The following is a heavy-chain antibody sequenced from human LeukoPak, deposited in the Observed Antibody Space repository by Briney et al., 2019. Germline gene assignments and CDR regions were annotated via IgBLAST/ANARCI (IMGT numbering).Heavy chain of an antibody. D-gene: IGHD2-15*01. CDR1: GDSVSNKDAA. J-gene: IGHJ4*02. CDR3: ARQSLGYVDY. Sequence: SQTLSLTCAISGDSVSNKDAAWNWIRQSPSRGLEWLGRTYYRSKWSNDYAVSVKSRITINPDTSKNQFSLQLRSVTPDDTVVYYCARQSLGYVDYWGQGSRVTVSS. CDR2: TYYRSKWSN. V-gene: IGHV6-1*01.